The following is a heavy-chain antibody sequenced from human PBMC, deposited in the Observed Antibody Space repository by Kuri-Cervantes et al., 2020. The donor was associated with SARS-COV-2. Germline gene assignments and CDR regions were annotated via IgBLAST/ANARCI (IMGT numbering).Heavy chain of an antibody. J-gene: IGHJ5*02. CDR3: ARVWGPYYYGSGSYP. CDR2: IYTSGST. Sequence: GSLRLSCTVSGGSISSYYWSWIRQPAGKGLEWIGRIYTSGSTNYNPSLKSRVTISVDTSKNQFSLKLSSVTAADTAVYYCARVWGPYYYGSGSYPWGQGTLVTVSS. V-gene: IGHV4-4*07. CDR1: GGSISSYY. D-gene: IGHD3-10*01.